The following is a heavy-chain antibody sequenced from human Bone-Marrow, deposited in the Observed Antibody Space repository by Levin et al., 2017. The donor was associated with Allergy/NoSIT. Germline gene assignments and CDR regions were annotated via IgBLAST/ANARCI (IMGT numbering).Heavy chain of an antibody. CDR3: VREGPSWTFDI. CDR2: IGTGDDT. V-gene: IGHV3-13*01. J-gene: IGHJ3*02. CDR1: GFPFSTSD. Sequence: PGGSLRLSCAASGFPFSTSDMHWVRQVAGKGLEWVSGIGTGDDTYYADSLKGRFTISRENAKNSLFLQMNSLTTGDTAVYYCVREGPSWTFDIWGQGTVVTVSS.